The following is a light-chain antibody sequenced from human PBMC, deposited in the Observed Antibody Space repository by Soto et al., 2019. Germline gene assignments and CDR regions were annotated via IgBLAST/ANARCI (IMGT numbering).Light chain of an antibody. V-gene: IGLV1-44*01. J-gene: IGLJ3*02. CDR1: SSNIGSNT. Sequence: QSVLTQPPSASGTPGQRVTIFCSGSSSNIGSNTVNWYQQLPGTAPKLLISTNNQRPSGVPDRFSGSKSGTSASLAISGLQSEDEVDYYCAAWDDSLNGPVFGGGTKLTVL. CDR2: TNN. CDR3: AAWDDSLNGPV.